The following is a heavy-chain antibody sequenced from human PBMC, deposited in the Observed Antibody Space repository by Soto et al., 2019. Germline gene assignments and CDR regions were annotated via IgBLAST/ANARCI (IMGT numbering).Heavy chain of an antibody. CDR1: GYTFTKYG. CDR3: ARVHGPVFDP. J-gene: IGHJ5*02. CDR2: IIPIFGTA. V-gene: IGHV1-69*13. Sequence: GASAKVSCKASGYTFTKYGIAWVRQAPGQGLEWMGGIIPIFGTANYAQKFQGRVTITADESTSTAYMELSSLRSEDTAVYYCARVHGPVFDPWGQGTLVTVS.